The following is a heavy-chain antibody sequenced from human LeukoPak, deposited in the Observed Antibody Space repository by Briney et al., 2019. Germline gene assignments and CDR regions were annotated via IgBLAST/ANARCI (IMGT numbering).Heavy chain of an antibody. Sequence: GASVKVSCKASGYTFTGYYMHWVRQAPGQGLEWMGWINPNSGGTNYAQKFQGRVTMTRDTSISTTYMELSRLRSDDTAVYYCARGGLRLSLYFDYWGQGTLVTVSS. CDR1: GYTFTGYY. V-gene: IGHV1-2*02. J-gene: IGHJ4*02. CDR2: INPNSGGT. CDR3: ARGGLRLSLYFDY. D-gene: IGHD5-12*01.